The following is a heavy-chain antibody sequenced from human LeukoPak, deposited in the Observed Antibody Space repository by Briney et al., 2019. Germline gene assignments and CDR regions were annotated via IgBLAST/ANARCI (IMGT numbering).Heavy chain of an antibody. CDR2: IDQDGSGK. CDR1: GFTFSSYC. J-gene: IGHJ4*02. CDR3: AGGPGFLIDC. V-gene: IGHV3-7*01. D-gene: IGHD3-3*01. Sequence: GGSVRLSCVTSGFTFSSYCMSWVRQTPGKGLEWVANIDQDGSGKNYVDSVKGRLTISRDNAKNLLFLQMNSLRPEDTAVYYCAGGPGFLIDCWGQGTLVTVSS.